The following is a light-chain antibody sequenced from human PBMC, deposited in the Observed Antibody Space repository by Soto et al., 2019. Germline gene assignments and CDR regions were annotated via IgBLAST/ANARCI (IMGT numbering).Light chain of an antibody. CDR2: AAF. CDR3: QQSYSTPRT. V-gene: IGKV1-39*01. J-gene: IGKJ1*01. Sequence: DIQMTQSPSSLSASVGDRVTITCRASQSISSYLNWYQQKPGKAPKLLIYAAFSLQSGVPSRFSGCGSGTDFTLTISSLQPEDFATYYCQQSYSTPRTFGQGTKVEIK. CDR1: QSISSY.